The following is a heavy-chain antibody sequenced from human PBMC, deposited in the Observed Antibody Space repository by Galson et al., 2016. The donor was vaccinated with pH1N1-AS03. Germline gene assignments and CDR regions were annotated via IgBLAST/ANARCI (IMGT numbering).Heavy chain of an antibody. J-gene: IGHJ6*02. CDR1: GYIFTGFY. CDR3: AGDPRGPCTSATCPTTYYFGMDV. CDR2: INTDSGVT. Sequence: SVKVSCKASGYIFTGFYVHWVRQAPGQGLEWMGWINTDSGVTNYAPKFEVWVTMTGDTSVSTAYMELYGLKSDDTAVYYCAGDPRGPCTSATCPTTYYFGMDVWGQGTTVIVSS. D-gene: IGHD2-2*01. V-gene: IGHV1-2*04.